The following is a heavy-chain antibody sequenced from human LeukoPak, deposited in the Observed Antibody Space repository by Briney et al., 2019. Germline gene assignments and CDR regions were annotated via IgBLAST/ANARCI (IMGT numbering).Heavy chain of an antibody. Sequence: GRSLRLSCAASAFTFSSYGMHWVRQAPGKGLEWVAFISYGANNKYYADSVKGRFTISRDNSKNTLSLQMNSLRDEDTAVYYCAKDRHPARTDGYYFDYWGQGSLVTVSS. CDR2: ISYGANNK. V-gene: IGHV3-30*18. CDR3: AKDRHPARTDGYYFDY. D-gene: IGHD5-24*01. J-gene: IGHJ4*02. CDR1: AFTFSSYG.